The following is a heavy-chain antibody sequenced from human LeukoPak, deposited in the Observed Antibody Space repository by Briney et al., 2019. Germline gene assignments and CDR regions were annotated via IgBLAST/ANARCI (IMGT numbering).Heavy chain of an antibody. CDR2: INHSGST. Sequence: SETLSLTCAVYGESFSGYYWSWIRQPPGKGLEWIGVINHSGSTNYNPSLKSRVTISVDTSKNQFSLKLSSVTAADTAVYYCARAIKYGSGSYMWFDPWGQGTLVTVSS. CDR3: ARAIKYGSGSYMWFDP. CDR1: GESFSGYY. V-gene: IGHV4-34*01. D-gene: IGHD3-10*01. J-gene: IGHJ5*02.